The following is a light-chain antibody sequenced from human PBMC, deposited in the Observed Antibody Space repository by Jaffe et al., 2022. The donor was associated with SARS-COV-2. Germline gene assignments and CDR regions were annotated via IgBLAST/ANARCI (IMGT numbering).Light chain of an antibody. CDR1: NIGSKN. Sequence: SYELSQPLSVSVALGQAARITCGGNNIGSKNVHWYQQRPGQAPVMVMYSDTNRPSGIPERFSGSNSGNSATLTISGAQAGDEGDYYCQVWDSNNVVFGGGTKLTVL. J-gene: IGLJ2*01. CDR2: SDT. CDR3: QVWDSNNVV. V-gene: IGLV3-9*01.